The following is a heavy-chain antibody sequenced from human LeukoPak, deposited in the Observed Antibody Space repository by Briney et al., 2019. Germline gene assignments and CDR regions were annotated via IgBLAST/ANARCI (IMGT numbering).Heavy chain of an antibody. Sequence: GGSLRLSCAASGFNFNIYAMNWIRQAPGKGLEWLSYISSSATNIQYADSVRGRFTISRDNAKNSLYLQMNRLRDEDTAVYYCARVDFYYDSSGYVGEYFQHWGQGTVVTVSS. CDR3: ARVDFYYDSSGYVGEYFQH. V-gene: IGHV3-11*01. J-gene: IGHJ1*01. CDR2: ISSSATNI. D-gene: IGHD3-22*01. CDR1: GFNFNIYA.